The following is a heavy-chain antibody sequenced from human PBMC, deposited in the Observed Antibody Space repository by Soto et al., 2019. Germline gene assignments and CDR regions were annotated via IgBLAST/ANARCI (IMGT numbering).Heavy chain of an antibody. D-gene: IGHD3-16*02. Sequence: ASVKVSCKASGYTFTGYFMHWVRQAPGQGLEWMGWINPYSGGADYTQRFQGRVTISADKSTSAAYMELSSLRSDDTAVYYCARTNPTKYYDYVWGDYRREGMDVWGQGTTVTVSS. CDR3: ARTNPTKYYDYVWGDYRREGMDV. V-gene: IGHV1-2*02. CDR2: INPYSGGA. J-gene: IGHJ6*02. CDR1: GYTFTGYF.